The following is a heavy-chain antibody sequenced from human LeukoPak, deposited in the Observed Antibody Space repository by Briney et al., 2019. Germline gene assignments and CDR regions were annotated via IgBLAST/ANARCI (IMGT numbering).Heavy chain of an antibody. CDR3: ARDHPYLSERPYYDFWSGYYTRGDYFAY. CDR2: ICSYNSYI. J-gene: IGHJ4*02. CDR1: GFTFSSYS. Sequence: GGSLRLSCAASGFTFSSYSMKWVRQAPGEGLEWGSSICSYNSYIYYADPVKGRFTISRDNAKNSLYLQMNSLRAEDTAVYYCARDHPYLSERPYYDFWSGYYTRGDYFAYWGQGTLVTVSS. D-gene: IGHD3-3*01. V-gene: IGHV3-21*01.